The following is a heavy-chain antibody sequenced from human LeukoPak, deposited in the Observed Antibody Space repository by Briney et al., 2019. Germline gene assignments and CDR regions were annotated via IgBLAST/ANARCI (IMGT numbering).Heavy chain of an antibody. V-gene: IGHV4-39*01. CDR1: GGSISSSSYY. D-gene: IGHD1-26*01. CDR2: IYYSGST. CDR3: ARHEPNLWELPAFDI. J-gene: IGHJ3*02. Sequence: SETLSLTCTVSGGSISSSSYYWGWIRQPPGKGLEWIGSIYYSGSTYYNPSLKSRVTISVDTSKNQFSLKLSSVTAADTAVYYCARHEPNLWELPAFDIWGQGTMVTVSS.